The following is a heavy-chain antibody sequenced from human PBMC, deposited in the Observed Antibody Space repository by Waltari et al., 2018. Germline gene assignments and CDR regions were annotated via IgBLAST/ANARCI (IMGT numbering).Heavy chain of an antibody. CDR2: IYPCDSAT. V-gene: IGHV5-51*03. Sequence: EVQLVQSGAEVKKPGESLKISCKGSGYSFTSYWIGWVRQMPGKGLEWMGIIYPCDSATSYSPSFQGQVTISADKSISTAYLQWSSLKASDTAMYYCASGPAAVAGTPYNWFDPWGQGTLVTVSS. D-gene: IGHD6-19*01. CDR1: GYSFTSYW. CDR3: ASGPAAVAGTPYNWFDP. J-gene: IGHJ5*02.